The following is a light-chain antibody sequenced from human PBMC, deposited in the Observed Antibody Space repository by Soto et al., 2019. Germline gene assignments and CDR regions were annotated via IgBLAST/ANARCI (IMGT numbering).Light chain of an antibody. J-gene: IGLJ2*01. Sequence: SSELTQPPSVSVAPGKTARITCGGNNIGSKSVHWYQQKPGQAPVLVIYYDNDRPSGFPERFSGSNSGNTATLTISRVEAGDGADYSCQVWDSSSDHPVFGGGTKLTVL. CDR2: YDN. V-gene: IGLV3-21*04. CDR3: QVWDSSSDHPV. CDR1: NIGSKS.